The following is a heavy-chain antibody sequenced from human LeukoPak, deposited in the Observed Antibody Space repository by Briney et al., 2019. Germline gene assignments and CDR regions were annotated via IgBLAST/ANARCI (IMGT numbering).Heavy chain of an antibody. D-gene: IGHD3-10*01. CDR3: AKDPYYDGPSVYFDY. CDR2: ISGSGGST. J-gene: IGHJ4*02. Sequence: GESLKISCAASGFTFSSYAMSWVRQAPGKGLEWVSAISGSGGSTYYADSVKGRFTISRDNSKNTLYLQMNSLRAEDTAVYYCAKDPYYDGPSVYFDYWGQGTLVTVSS. CDR1: GFTFSSYA. V-gene: IGHV3-23*01.